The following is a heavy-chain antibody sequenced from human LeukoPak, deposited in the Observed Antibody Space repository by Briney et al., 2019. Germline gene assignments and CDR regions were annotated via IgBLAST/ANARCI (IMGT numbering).Heavy chain of an antibody. J-gene: IGHJ3*02. D-gene: IGHD6-19*01. CDR1: GGSISSYY. CDR2: VYYTGST. CDR3: ARDRGAVAGRRAFDI. V-gene: IGHV4-59*01. Sequence: PSETLSLTCTVSGGSISSYYWSWVRQPPGKGLEWIGFVYYTGSTNYSPSLKSRVTISVDTSKNQFSLKLSSVTAANTAVYYCARDRGAVAGRRAFDIWGQGTMVTVSS.